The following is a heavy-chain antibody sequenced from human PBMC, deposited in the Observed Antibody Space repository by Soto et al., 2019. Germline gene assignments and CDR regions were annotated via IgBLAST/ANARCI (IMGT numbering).Heavy chain of an antibody. V-gene: IGHV4-39*01. CDR2: IYYGGST. CDR3: AGRDVDTAIFDY. J-gene: IGHJ4*02. CDR1: GGSISSSSYY. D-gene: IGHD5-18*01. Sequence: SETLSLTCTVSGGSISSSSYYWGWIRQPPGKGLEWIGSIYYGGSTYYNPSLKSRVTISVDTSKNQFSLKLSSVTAADTAVYYCAGRDVDTAIFDYWGQGTLVTVSS.